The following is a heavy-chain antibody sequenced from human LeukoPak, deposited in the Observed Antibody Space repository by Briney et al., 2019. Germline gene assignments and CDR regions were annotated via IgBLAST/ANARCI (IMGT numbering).Heavy chain of an antibody. J-gene: IGHJ3*02. CDR1: GFTFSSYE. Sequence: GGSLRLSCAASGFTFSSYEMNWVRQAPGKGLEWVSYISSSGSTIYYADSVKGRFTISRDNAKNSLYLQMNSLRAEDTAVYYCAREVVVIDDAFDIWGQGTMVTVSS. V-gene: IGHV3-48*03. CDR2: ISSSGSTI. CDR3: AREVVVIDDAFDI. D-gene: IGHD3-22*01.